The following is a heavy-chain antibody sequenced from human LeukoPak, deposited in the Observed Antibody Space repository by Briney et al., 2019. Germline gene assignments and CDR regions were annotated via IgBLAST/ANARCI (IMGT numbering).Heavy chain of an antibody. J-gene: IGHJ6*03. CDR3: ASWGEHYSSYMDV. V-gene: IGHV1-69*05. CDR1: GGTFSSYA. Sequence: ASVKVSCKASGGTFSSYAISWVRQAPGQGLEWMGGIIPIFGTANYAQKFQGRVTITTDESTSTAYMELSSLRSEDTAVYYCASWGEHYSSYMDVGGKGPTVTVS. CDR2: IIPIFGTA. D-gene: IGHD3-16*01.